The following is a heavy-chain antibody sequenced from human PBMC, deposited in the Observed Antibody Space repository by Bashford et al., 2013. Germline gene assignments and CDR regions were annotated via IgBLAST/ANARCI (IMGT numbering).Heavy chain of an antibody. J-gene: IGHJ2*01. V-gene: IGHV3-30*19. D-gene: IGHD4-17*01. Sequence: GSLRLSCTASGLTFTTYGMHWVRQAPGKGLQWVAVISYDGTDKYYADSVKGRFTISRDNSKNTLYLQMNSLRGDDTAVYYCARSGDYGDFDLWGRGTLVTVSS. CDR1: GLTFTTYG. CDR2: ISYDGTDK. CDR3: ARSGDYGDFDL.